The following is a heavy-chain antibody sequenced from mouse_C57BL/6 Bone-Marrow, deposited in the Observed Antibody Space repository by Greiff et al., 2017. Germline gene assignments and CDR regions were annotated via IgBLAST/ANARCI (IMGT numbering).Heavy chain of an antibody. CDR3: ARNRRLRSWFAY. D-gene: IGHD1-1*01. CDR1: GFSLTSYG. CDR2: IWSGGST. Sequence: VQLQESGPGLVQPSQSLSITCTVSGFSLTSYGVHWVRQSPGKGLEWRGVIWSGGSTDYNAAFISRLSISKDNSKSQVFFKMNSLQADDTAIYYCARNRRLRSWFAYWGQGTLVTVSA. J-gene: IGHJ3*01. V-gene: IGHV2-2*01.